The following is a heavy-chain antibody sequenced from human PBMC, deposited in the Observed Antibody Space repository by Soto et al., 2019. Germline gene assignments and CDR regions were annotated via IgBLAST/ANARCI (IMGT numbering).Heavy chain of an antibody. J-gene: IGHJ3*02. CDR3: ARDLGIAAAGTAFDI. Sequence: GGSLRLSCAASGFTFSSYWMSWVRQAPGKGLEWVANIKQDGSEKYYVDSVKGRFTISRDNAKNSLYLQMNSLRAEDTAVYYCARDLGIAAAGTAFDIWGQGTIVTVSS. D-gene: IGHD6-13*01. V-gene: IGHV3-7*01. CDR1: GFTFSSYW. CDR2: IKQDGSEK.